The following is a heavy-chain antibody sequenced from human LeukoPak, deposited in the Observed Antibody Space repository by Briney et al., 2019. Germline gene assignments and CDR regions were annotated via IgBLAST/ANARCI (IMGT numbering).Heavy chain of an antibody. D-gene: IGHD6-13*01. V-gene: IGHV1-46*01. J-gene: IGHJ4*02. CDR3: ARAVRSKGSSSWTGNGRDY. Sequence: GASVKVSCKASVYTFTSYYMHWVRQAPGQGLEWMGIINPSGGSTSYAQKFQGRVTMTRDTSTSTVYMELSSLRSEDTAVYYCARAVRSKGSSSWTGNGRDYWGQGTLVTVSS. CDR1: VYTFTSYY. CDR2: INPSGGST.